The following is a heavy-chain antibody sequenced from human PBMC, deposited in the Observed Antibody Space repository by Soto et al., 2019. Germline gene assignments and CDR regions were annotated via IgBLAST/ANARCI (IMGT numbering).Heavy chain of an antibody. CDR3: AKGFYSGYDYCHFDN. CDR1: GFTLSNYA. Sequence: EVQLLESGGGLVQPGGSLRLSCAASGFTLSNYAMSWVRQAPGKGLEWVSSIGGSGGSTYYVDSVKGRFTISRDNSKNTLYLKMNSIRAEDTAVYYCAKGFYSGYDYCHFDNWGQITLVTVSS. J-gene: IGHJ4*02. V-gene: IGHV3-23*01. D-gene: IGHD5-12*01. CDR2: IGGSGGST.